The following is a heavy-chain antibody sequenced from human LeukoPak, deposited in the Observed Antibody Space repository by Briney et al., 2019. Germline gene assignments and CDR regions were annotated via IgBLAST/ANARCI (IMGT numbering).Heavy chain of an antibody. Sequence: GGSLRLSCAASGFTFSSYWINWARQAPGKGLEWVASINHNGNVNYYVDSVKGRFTISRDNAKNSLYLQMSNLRAEDTAVYFCARGGGLDVWGQGATVTVSS. CDR3: ARGGGLDV. CDR1: GFTFSSYW. D-gene: IGHD3-16*01. V-gene: IGHV3-7*03. CDR2: INHNGNVN. J-gene: IGHJ6*02.